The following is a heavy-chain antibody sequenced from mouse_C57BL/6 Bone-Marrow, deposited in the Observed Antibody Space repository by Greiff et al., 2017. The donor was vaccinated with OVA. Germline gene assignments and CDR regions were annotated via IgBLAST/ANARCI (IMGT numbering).Heavy chain of an antibody. J-gene: IGHJ1*03. Sequence: VHLVESGAELVRPGASVKLSCKASGYTFTDYYINWVKQRPGQGLEWIARIYPGSGNTYYNEKFKGKATLTSEKSSSTAYMQLSSLTSEDSAVYFCARQSSSFPYFDVWGTGTTVTVSS. V-gene: IGHV1-76*01. CDR2: IYPGSGNT. CDR3: ARQSSSFPYFDV. D-gene: IGHD1-3*01. CDR1: GYTFTDYY.